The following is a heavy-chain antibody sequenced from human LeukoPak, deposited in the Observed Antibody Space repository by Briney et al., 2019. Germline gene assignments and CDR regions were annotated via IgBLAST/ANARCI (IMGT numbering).Heavy chain of an antibody. D-gene: IGHD3-22*01. CDR3: ATTNDGGGYQWGDFFDF. CDR2: IIPNLGTT. Sequence: ASVKVSCKASGCTSNSYAMNWVRQAPGQGLEWMGMIIPNLGTTNHAQNFQDRVTLTADKATNTAYMEFTSLTSDDTAVYYWATTNDGGGYQWGDFFDFWGQGTLVAVSS. J-gene: IGHJ4*02. V-gene: IGHV1-69*04. CDR1: GCTSNSYA.